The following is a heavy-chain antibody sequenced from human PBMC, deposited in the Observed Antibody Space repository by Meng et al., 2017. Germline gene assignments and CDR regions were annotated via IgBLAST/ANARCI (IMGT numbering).Heavy chain of an antibody. CDR2: ISGDGSIT. J-gene: IGHJ4*02. D-gene: IGHD1-1*01. CDR3: LDEAPRSDY. CDR1: GFTFNNYW. Sequence: EVHLVEPGGGLVQPWGSLRLSCAASGFTFNNYWMHWVRQVPGKGLVWVSRISGDGSITNYADSVKGRFTISRDNAKNTLYLQMNSLRPEDTAVYYCLDEAPRSDYWGQGSLVTVSS. V-gene: IGHV3-74*01.